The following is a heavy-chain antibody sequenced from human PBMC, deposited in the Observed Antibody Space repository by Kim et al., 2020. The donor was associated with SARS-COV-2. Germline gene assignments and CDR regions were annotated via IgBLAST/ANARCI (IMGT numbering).Heavy chain of an antibody. Sequence: SVKNRITINPDTSKNQFSLQLNSVTPEDTAVYYCARDPVVVVAATSAFDIWGQGTMVTVSS. V-gene: IGHV6-1*01. D-gene: IGHD2-15*01. CDR3: ARDPVVVVAATSAFDI. J-gene: IGHJ3*02.